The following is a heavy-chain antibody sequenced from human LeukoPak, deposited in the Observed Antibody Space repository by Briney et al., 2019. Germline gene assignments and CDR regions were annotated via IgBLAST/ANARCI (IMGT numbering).Heavy chain of an antibody. V-gene: IGHV4-61*02. CDR3: ARARFLEWFIDY. J-gene: IGHJ4*02. D-gene: IGHD3-3*01. CDR1: GGSVSSGDYY. Sequence: PSETLSLTCTVSGGSVSSGDYYWTWIRQPAGKGLEWIGRIYTSGSTNYNPSLKSRVTMSVDTSKNQFSLKLSSVTAADTAVYYCARARFLEWFIDYWGQGTLVTVSS. CDR2: IYTSGST.